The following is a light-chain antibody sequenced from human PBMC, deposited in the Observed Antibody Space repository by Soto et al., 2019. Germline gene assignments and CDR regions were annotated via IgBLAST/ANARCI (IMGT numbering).Light chain of an antibody. CDR3: QQYNSYPIT. CDR2: DAS. J-gene: IGKJ5*01. CDR1: QSVTSNY. V-gene: IGKV3D-20*01. Sequence: DIVLTHSPATLSLSPWARATLSCGASQSVTSNYVAWYQQKPGLATSLLIYDASSRATGIPDRFGGGGSGTDFTLTITRLDPEVFATYYCQQYNSYPITFGQGTQLEIK.